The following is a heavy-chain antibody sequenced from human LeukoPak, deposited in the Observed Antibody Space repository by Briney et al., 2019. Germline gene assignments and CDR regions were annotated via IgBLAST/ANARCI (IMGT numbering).Heavy chain of an antibody. CDR3: ARVSYCSSTSCEDWYFDL. J-gene: IGHJ2*01. CDR1: GFTVSSNY. Sequence: GGSLRLSCAASGFTVSSNYMSWVRQAPGKGLEWVSAIGTAGDPYYPGSVKGRFTISRENAKNSLYLQMNSLRAGDTAVYYCARVSYCSSTSCEDWYFDLWGRGTLVTVSS. D-gene: IGHD2-2*01. CDR2: IGTAGDP. V-gene: IGHV3-13*05.